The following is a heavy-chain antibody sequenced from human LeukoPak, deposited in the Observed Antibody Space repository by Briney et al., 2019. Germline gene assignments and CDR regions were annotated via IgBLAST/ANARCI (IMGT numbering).Heavy chain of an antibody. CDR2: IYPGDSDT. J-gene: IGHJ4*02. V-gene: IGHV5-51*01. CDR3: ARVIMVRGVINPFDY. CDR1: GYSFTSYW. Sequence: GESLKISCKGPGYSFTSYWIGWVRQMPGKGLEWMGIIYPGDSDTRYSPSFQGQVTISADKSISTAYLQWSSLKASDTAMYYCARVIMVRGVINPFDYWGQGTLVTVSS. D-gene: IGHD3-10*01.